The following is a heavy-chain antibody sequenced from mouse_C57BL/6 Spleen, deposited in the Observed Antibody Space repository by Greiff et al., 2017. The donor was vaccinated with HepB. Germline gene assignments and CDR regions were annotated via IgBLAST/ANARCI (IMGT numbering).Heavy chain of an antibody. CDR1: GYSITSGYY. Sequence: EVQLQESGPGLVKPSQSLSLTCSVTGYSITSGYYWNWIRQFPGNKLEWMGYISYDGSNNYNPSLKNRISITRDTSKNQFFLKLNSVTTEDTATYYCARERNDYERYFDVWGTGTTVTVSS. J-gene: IGHJ1*03. CDR3: ARERNDYERYFDV. CDR2: ISYDGSN. V-gene: IGHV3-6*01. D-gene: IGHD2-4*01.